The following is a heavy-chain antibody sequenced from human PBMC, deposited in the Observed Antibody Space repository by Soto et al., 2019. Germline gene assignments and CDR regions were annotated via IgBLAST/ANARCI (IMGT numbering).Heavy chain of an antibody. Sequence: QVQLQQWGAGLLKPSETLSLTCAVYGGSFSGYYWSWIRQPPGKGLEWIGEINHSGSTNYNPSLKSRVTISGDTSKNQFSLKLSSVTAADTAVYYCASGPWSSALSWFDPWGQGTLVTVSS. D-gene: IGHD1-26*01. CDR3: ASGPWSSALSWFDP. V-gene: IGHV4-34*01. J-gene: IGHJ5*02. CDR1: GGSFSGYY. CDR2: INHSGST.